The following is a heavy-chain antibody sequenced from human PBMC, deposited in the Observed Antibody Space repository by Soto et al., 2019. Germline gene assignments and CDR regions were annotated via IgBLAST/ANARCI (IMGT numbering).Heavy chain of an antibody. D-gene: IGHD3-10*01. CDR2: ISGSGGST. J-gene: IGHJ4*02. V-gene: IGHV3-23*01. CDR1: GFTFSSYA. Sequence: GGSLRLSCAASGFTFSSYAMSWVRQAPGKGLEWVSAISGSGGSTYYADSVKGRFIISRDNSKNTLYLQMNSLRAEDTATYYCVKERYGSGSYPYFDYWGQGTPVTVSS. CDR3: VKERYGSGSYPYFDY.